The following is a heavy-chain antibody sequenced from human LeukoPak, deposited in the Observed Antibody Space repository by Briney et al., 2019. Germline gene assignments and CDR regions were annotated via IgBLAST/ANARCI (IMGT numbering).Heavy chain of an antibody. D-gene: IGHD6-13*01. V-gene: IGHV1-18*01. J-gene: IGHJ4*02. CDR3: ATDAAAASFDY. CDR1: GYTFTSYG. Sequence: ASVKVSCKASGYTFTSYGISWVRQAPGQGLEWMGWISAYNGNTNYAQKLQGRVTMTTDTSTSTAYMELRSLRSGDTAVYYCATDAAAASFDYWGQGTLVTVSS. CDR2: ISAYNGNT.